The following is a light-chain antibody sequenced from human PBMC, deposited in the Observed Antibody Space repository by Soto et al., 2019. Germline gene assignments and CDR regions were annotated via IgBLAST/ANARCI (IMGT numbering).Light chain of an antibody. Sequence: EIVLTQSSGTLSLSPGESVTLSCRASQRVSSNYLAWYQQKSGQAPRLLIYRASTRATGIPDRFSGSGSRTDFSLIISRLEPEDSAVYYCQQYAASTLNCGGGTKLEIK. J-gene: IGKJ4*01. CDR1: QRVSSNY. CDR3: QQYAASTLN. V-gene: IGKV3-20*01. CDR2: RAS.